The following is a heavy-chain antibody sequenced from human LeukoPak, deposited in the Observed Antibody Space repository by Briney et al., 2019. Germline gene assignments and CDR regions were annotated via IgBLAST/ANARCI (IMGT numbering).Heavy chain of an antibody. CDR1: GFTFSGSA. Sequence: GSLRLSCAASGFTFSGSAMHWVRQASGKGLEWIGSIYYSGSTYYNPSLKSRVTISVDTSKNQFSLKLSSVTAADTAVYYCARGNQHYDFWSGYYQGRDNWFDPWGQGTLVTVSS. J-gene: IGHJ5*02. CDR3: ARGNQHYDFWSGYYQGRDNWFDP. CDR2: IYYSGST. D-gene: IGHD3-3*01. V-gene: IGHV4-38-2*01.